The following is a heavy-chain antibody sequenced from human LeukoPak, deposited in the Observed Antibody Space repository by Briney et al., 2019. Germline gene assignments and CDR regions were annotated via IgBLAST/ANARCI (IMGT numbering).Heavy chain of an antibody. V-gene: IGHV1-18*01. D-gene: IGHD3-9*01. J-gene: IGHJ4*02. CDR1: GYTFTSYG. CDR3: ARVLDILTGYYIDY. CDR2: ISAYNGNT. Sequence: ASVKVSCKASGYTFTSYGISWVRQAPGQGLEWMGWISAYNGNTNYAQKLQGRVTMTTDTSTSTAYMELRSLRSDDTAVHYCARVLDILTGYYIDYWGQGTLVTVSS.